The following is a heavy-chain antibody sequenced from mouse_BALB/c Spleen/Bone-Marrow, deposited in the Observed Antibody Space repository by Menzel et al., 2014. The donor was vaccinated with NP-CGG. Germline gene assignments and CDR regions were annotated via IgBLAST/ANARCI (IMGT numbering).Heavy chain of an antibody. V-gene: IGHV14-3*02. J-gene: IGHJ3*01. CDR1: GFNIKDTY. CDR2: IDPANGNT. D-gene: IGHD1-1*01. Sequence: VQLQQSGAELVKPGASVKLSCTASGFNIKDTYMHWVKQRPEQGLEWIGRIDPANGNTKYDPEFQGKATITADTSSNTAYLQLSSLTSEDTAVYYCASYYYGSAWFAYWGQGTLGAVSA. CDR3: ASYYYGSAWFAY.